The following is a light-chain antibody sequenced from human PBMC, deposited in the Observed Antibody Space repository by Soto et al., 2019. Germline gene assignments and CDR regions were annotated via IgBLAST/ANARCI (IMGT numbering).Light chain of an antibody. V-gene: IGKV1-5*03. Sequence: IQMTQSPSSLSASVGDRVTITCRASQGIRNDAAWYQQKPGKAPKLLIYKASSLESGVPSRFSGSGSGTEFNLTINSLQADDFATYYCQQHNSFSITFGQGTRLEIK. CDR2: KAS. J-gene: IGKJ5*01. CDR1: QGIRND. CDR3: QQHNSFSIT.